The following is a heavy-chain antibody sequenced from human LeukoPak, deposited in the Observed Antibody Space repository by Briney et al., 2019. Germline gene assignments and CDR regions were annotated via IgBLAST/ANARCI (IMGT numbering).Heavy chain of an antibody. CDR3: ASISKEGGDY. V-gene: IGHV3-21*01. J-gene: IGHJ4*02. Sequence: PGGSLRLSCAASGFTFSRYTMNWVRQAPGKGLEWVSSISSGSTYIHYADSVKGRFTTSRDNAKNSLYLQMNSLRAEDTAVYYCASISKEGGDYWGQGTLVTVSS. CDR2: ISSGSTYI. CDR1: GFTFSRYT.